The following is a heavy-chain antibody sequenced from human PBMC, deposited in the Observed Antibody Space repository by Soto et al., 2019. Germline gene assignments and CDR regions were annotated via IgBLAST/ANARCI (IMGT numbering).Heavy chain of an antibody. V-gene: IGHV1-69*06. D-gene: IGHD3-22*01. CDR3: ASTYYYDSSGYYSPGDFDI. J-gene: IGHJ3*02. CDR1: GGTFSSYA. CDR2: IIPIFGTA. Sequence: GASVKVSCKASGGTFSSYAISWVRQAPGQGLEWMGGIIPIFGTANYAQKFQGRVTITADKSTSTAYMELSSLRSEDTAVYYCASTYYYDSSGYYSPGDFDIWGHGTMVTVSS.